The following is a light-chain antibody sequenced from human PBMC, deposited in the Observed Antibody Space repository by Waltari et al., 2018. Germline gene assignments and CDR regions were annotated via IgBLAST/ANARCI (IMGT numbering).Light chain of an antibody. J-gene: IGLJ1*01. CDR2: GVN. V-gene: IGLV2-14*01. CDR3: SSYTTSGTLV. CDR1: SSAVGGYDF. Sequence: QSAPTQPASVSGSPGQSITIYCTGTSSAVGGYDFVSWHQQYPGKAPKVMIYGVNNRPSGVSNRFSGSKSGNTASLIISGLQADDEADYYCSSYTTSGTLVFGTGTKVTVL.